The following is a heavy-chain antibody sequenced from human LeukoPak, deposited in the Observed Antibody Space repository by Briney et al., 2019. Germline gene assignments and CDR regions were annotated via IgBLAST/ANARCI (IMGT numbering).Heavy chain of an antibody. V-gene: IGHV4-34*01. CDR3: ARRREYYGSGSYDY. D-gene: IGHD3-10*01. CDR2: INHSGST. Sequence: PSETLSLTCAVYGGSSSGYYWSWIRQPPGKGLEWIGEINHSGSTNYNPSLKSRVTISVDTSKNQFSLKLSSVTAADTAVYYCARRREYYGSGSYDYWGQGTLVTVSS. J-gene: IGHJ4*02. CDR1: GGSSSGYY.